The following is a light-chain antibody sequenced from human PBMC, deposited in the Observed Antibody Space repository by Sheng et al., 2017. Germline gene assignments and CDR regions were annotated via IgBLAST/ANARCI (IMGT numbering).Light chain of an antibody. J-gene: IGKJ1*01. CDR2: AAS. Sequence: DIQMTQSPSSLSASVGDRVTITCRASQDFSNYLAWYQQKPGKVPKLLISAASTLQSGVPSRFSGSGSGTDFTLTISRLEPEDFAVYYCQQFGSSWTFGQGTKVEIK. CDR1: QDFSNY. V-gene: IGKV1-27*01. CDR3: QQFGSSWT.